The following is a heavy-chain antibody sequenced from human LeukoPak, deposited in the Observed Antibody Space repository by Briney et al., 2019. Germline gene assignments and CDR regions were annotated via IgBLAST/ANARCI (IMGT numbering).Heavy chain of an antibody. CDR3: ARETRDYYDSSGYYIDY. CDR2: VYYSGST. D-gene: IGHD3-22*01. CDR1: GDSITNNY. J-gene: IGHJ4*02. V-gene: IGHV4-59*12. Sequence: SETLSLTCTVSGDSITNNYWAWIRQPPGKGLEWIGYVYYSGSTDYNPSLNSRATISIDTSRTQFSLKLSSVTAADTAVYYCARETRDYYDSSGYYIDYWGQGTLVTVSS.